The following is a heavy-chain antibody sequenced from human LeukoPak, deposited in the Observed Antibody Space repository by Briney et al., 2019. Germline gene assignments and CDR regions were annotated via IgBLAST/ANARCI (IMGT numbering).Heavy chain of an antibody. CDR2: TYYRSKWYN. J-gene: IGHJ3*02. CDR3: ARVRVAGAFDI. Sequence: SQTLSLTCAISGDSVSSNSAAWNCIRPSPTRGLEWLGRTYYRSKWYNDYAVSVKSRITITPDTSKNQFSLQLNSVTPEDTAVYYCARVRVAGAFDIWGQGTMVTVSS. CDR1: GDSVSSNSAA. V-gene: IGHV6-1*01.